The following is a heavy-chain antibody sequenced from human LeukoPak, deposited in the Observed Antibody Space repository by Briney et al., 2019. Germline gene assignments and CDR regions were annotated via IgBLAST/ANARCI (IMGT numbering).Heavy chain of an antibody. CDR2: IYSGGST. D-gene: IGHD1-26*01. CDR1: GFTVSSNY. J-gene: IGHJ4*02. CDR3: ARGGSGGYTFDD. V-gene: IGHV3-53*01. Sequence: GGSLRLSCAASGFTVSSNYMSWVRQAPGKGLEWVSVIYSGGSTYYTDSVKGRFTISRDTSKNTLYLHMNSLRAEDTAVYYCARGGSGGYTFDDWGQGTLVTVSS.